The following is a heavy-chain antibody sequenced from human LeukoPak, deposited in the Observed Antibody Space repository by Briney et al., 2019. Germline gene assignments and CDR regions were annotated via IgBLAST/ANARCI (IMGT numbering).Heavy chain of an antibody. CDR2: MSPNSGDT. CDR3: VRTPPNWGFDY. J-gene: IGHJ4*02. D-gene: IGHD7-27*01. Sequence: ASVKVSCKASGYTFTSYGISWVRQAPGQGLEWMGWMSPNSGDTGYAQKFQGRVTMTSDSSISTAFMELSSLRSEDTAIYYCVRTPPNWGFDYWGQGTLVTVSS. CDR1: GYTFTSYG. V-gene: IGHV1-8*02.